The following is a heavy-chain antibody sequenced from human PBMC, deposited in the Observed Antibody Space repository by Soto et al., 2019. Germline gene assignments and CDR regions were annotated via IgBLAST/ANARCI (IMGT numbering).Heavy chain of an antibody. CDR1: GFTFSSYS. J-gene: IGHJ4*02. V-gene: IGHV3-30*18. CDR3: AKGSPPDY. CDR2: MSPDGNNE. Sequence: PGGSLRLSCAASGFTFSSYSMHWVRQAPGKGLEWVAVMSPDGNNEYYTDSVKGRFTISRDKSKNTVYLQMNSLRVEDTAVYYCAKGSPPDYWGQGTLVTVSS.